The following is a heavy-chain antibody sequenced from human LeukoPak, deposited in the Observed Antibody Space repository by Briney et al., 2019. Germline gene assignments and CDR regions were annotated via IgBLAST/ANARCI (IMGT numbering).Heavy chain of an antibody. J-gene: IGHJ3*02. D-gene: IGHD2-21*02. CDR2: ISSSSTYI. CDR1: GFTFSSYS. Sequence: GGSLRLSCAASGFTFSSYSMNWVRQAPGRGLEWVSSISSSSTYIHYADSVKDRFTISRDNAKNSLFLQMNSLRAEDTAVYYCAKDNLEEVTDDAFDIWGQGTMVTVSS. CDR3: AKDNLEEVTDDAFDI. V-gene: IGHV3-21*01.